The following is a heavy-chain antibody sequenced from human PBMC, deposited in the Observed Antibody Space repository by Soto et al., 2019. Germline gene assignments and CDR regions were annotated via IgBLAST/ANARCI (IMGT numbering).Heavy chain of an antibody. J-gene: IGHJ4*02. CDR3: ASPRLPSGYDQFVY. D-gene: IGHD5-12*01. CDR1: GGTFSSYA. Sequence: ASVKVSCKASGGTFSSYAISWVRQAPGQGLEWMGGIIPIFGTANYAQKFQGRVTITADESTSTAYMELSSLRSEDTAVYYCASPRLPSGYDQFVYWGQGTLVTVSS. V-gene: IGHV1-69*13. CDR2: IIPIFGTA.